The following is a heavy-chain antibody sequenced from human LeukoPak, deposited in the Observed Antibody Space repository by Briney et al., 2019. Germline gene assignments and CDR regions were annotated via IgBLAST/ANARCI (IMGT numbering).Heavy chain of an antibody. CDR2: INPSGGST. D-gene: IGHD6-13*01. V-gene: IGHV1-46*01. Sequence: ASVKVSCKASGYTFTSYYVHWVRQAPGQGLEWMGIINPSGGSTSYAQKFQGRVTMTRDTSTSTVYMELSSLRSEDTAVYYCARGVSSWYSHEKTTFDYWGQGTLVTVSS. J-gene: IGHJ4*02. CDR1: GYTFTSYY. CDR3: ARGVSSWYSHEKTTFDY.